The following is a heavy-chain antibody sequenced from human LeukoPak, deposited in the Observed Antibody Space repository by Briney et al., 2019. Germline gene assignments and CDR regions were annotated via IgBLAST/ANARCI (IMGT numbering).Heavy chain of an antibody. Sequence: GGALRLSCEASGLTFSSYGMHWVRQAPGKGLEWVAVIWYDGSKKYYGDSVKGRFTISRDNSKNMLYLQMSSLRAEDTALYYCARSHRLRLPDYWGQGTLVTVSS. CDR1: GLTFSSYG. D-gene: IGHD2-21*02. V-gene: IGHV3-33*08. CDR2: IWYDGSKK. J-gene: IGHJ4*02. CDR3: ARSHRLRLPDY.